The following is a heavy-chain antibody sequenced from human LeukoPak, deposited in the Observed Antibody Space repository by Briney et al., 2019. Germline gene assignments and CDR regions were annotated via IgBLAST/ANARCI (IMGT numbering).Heavy chain of an antibody. V-gene: IGHV3-23*01. Sequence: PGGSLRLSCAASGFTFSSSAMSWVRQVPGKGLEWVSGISASGGSTYYADSVRGRFTISRDNSKNMVYLQMNSLRAEDTAVYYCTRRAGGNLYDLDNWGQGTLVTVSS. J-gene: IGHJ4*02. CDR2: ISASGGST. CDR1: GFTFSSSA. CDR3: TRRAGGNLYDLDN. D-gene: IGHD2-8*02.